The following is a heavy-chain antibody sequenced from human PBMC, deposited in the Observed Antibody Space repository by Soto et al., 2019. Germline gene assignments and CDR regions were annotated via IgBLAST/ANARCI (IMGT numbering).Heavy chain of an antibody. CDR3: ASGGSGSYYYPFDY. V-gene: IGHV4-39*01. J-gene: IGHJ4*02. Sequence: QLQLQESGPGLVKPSETLSLTCTVSGGSISSSSYYWGWIRQPPGKGLEWIGSIYYSGSTYYNPSLKSRVTISVDTSKNQFSLKLSSVTAADTAVYYCASGGSGSYYYPFDYWGQGTLVTVSS. CDR1: GGSISSSSYY. D-gene: IGHD3-10*01. CDR2: IYYSGST.